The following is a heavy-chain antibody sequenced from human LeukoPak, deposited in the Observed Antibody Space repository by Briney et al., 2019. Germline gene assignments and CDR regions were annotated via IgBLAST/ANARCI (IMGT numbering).Heavy chain of an antibody. Sequence: GRSLRLSCAASGFTFSSYGMHWVRQAPGKGLEWVAVISYDGSNKYYADSVKGRFTISIDNSKNTLYLKMNRLRAEDTAVYYCTHGGRWLQLDYWGQGTLVTVSS. J-gene: IGHJ4*02. CDR2: ISYDGSNK. V-gene: IGHV3-30*03. CDR1: GFTFSSYG. CDR3: THGGRWLQLDY. D-gene: IGHD5-24*01.